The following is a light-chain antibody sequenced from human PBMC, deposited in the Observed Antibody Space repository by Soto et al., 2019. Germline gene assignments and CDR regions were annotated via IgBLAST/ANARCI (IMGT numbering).Light chain of an antibody. CDR3: SSYTSSTFYV. CDR1: SSDVGGYNY. V-gene: IGLV2-14*01. Sequence: QSALTQPASVSGSPGQSITISCTGTSSDVGGYNYVSWYQQRPGKAPKLMIYEVSNRPSGVSNRSSGSKSGNTASLTISGLQAEDEADYYCSSYTSSTFYVFGTGTKSPS. J-gene: IGLJ1*01. CDR2: EVS.